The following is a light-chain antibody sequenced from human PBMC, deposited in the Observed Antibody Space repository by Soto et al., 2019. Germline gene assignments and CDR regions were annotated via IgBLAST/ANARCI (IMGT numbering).Light chain of an antibody. J-gene: IGKJ3*01. Sequence: DIQMTQSPSSLSASVGDRVTITCRASQDIRSDLGWFQQKPGKAPKRLIYAASTLESGVPSRFSGSRSGTEFTLTISSLQPEDFATYYCLQHNSYPFTFGPGTKADIK. CDR2: AAS. V-gene: IGKV1-17*01. CDR3: LQHNSYPFT. CDR1: QDIRSD.